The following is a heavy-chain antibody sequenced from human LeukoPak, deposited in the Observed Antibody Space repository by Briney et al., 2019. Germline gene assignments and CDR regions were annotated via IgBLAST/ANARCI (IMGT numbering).Heavy chain of an antibody. J-gene: IGHJ4*02. CDR3: ASLTRITFGGVIKY. CDR1: GFTFSSYS. CDR2: ISSSSSYI. D-gene: IGHD3-16*01. V-gene: IGHV3-21*01. Sequence: PGGSLRLSCAASGFTFSSYSMNWVRQAPGKGLEWVSSISSSSSYIYYADSVKGRFIISRDNAKNSLYLQMNSLRAEDTAVYYCASLTRITFGGVIKYWGQGTLVTVSS.